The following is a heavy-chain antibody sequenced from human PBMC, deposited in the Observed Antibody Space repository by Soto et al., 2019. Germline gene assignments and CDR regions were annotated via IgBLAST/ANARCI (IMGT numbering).Heavy chain of an antibody. CDR2: IYYRGIT. D-gene: IGHD3-22*01. V-gene: IGHV4-31*03. Sequence: SETLSLTCSVSGGSISDGGFYWSWIRQQPGKGLEWLGYIYYRGITYYNPSLKSRVAISVDTSKNQFSLRRNSVTAADTAVYYCGRLVGMVVVVSQLPSRFDIWGQGTLVTVSS. CDR1: GGSISDGGFY. CDR3: GRLVGMVVVVSQLPSRFDI. J-gene: IGHJ4*02.